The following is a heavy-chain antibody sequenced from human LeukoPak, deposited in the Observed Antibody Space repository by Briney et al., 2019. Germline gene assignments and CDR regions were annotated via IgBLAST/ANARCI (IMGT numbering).Heavy chain of an antibody. V-gene: IGHV3-23*01. D-gene: IGHD2-15*01. CDR1: GFTFSNYA. Sequence: GGSLRLSCAASGFTFSNYAMTWVRQAPGKGLEWVSAISRSGGSTYYADSVKGRFAISRDNSKNTLYMQMTSLRADDTAVYYCAKRQGCSGGRCLPPDDYNYYGMDVWGQGTTVTVSS. CDR2: ISRSGGST. J-gene: IGHJ6*02. CDR3: AKRQGCSGGRCLPPDDYNYYGMDV.